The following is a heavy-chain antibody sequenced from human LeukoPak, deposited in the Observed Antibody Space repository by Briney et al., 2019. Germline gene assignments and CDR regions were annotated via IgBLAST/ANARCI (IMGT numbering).Heavy chain of an antibody. Sequence: GGSLRLSCAASGFTFSSYSMNWVRQAPGKGLEWVSSISSSSSYIYYADSVKGRFTISRDNAKNSLYLQMNSLRAEDTAVYYRARNPGGYYYMDVWGKGTTVTVSS. V-gene: IGHV3-21*01. D-gene: IGHD3-10*01. CDR2: ISSSSSYI. CDR1: GFTFSSYS. CDR3: ARNPGGYYYMDV. J-gene: IGHJ6*03.